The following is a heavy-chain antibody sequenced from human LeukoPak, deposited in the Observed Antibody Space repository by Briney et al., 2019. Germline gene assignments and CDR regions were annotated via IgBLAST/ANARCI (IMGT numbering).Heavy chain of an antibody. Sequence: ASVKVSCKASGYTFTSYGISWVRQAPGQGLEWMGWISAYNGNTNYAQKLQGRVTMTTDTSTSTAYMELRSLRSDDTAVYCCARDRIAAAGTYYYYYMDVWAKGPRSPSP. CDR2: ISAYNGNT. D-gene: IGHD6-13*01. CDR1: GYTFTSYG. CDR3: ARDRIAAAGTYYYYYMDV. J-gene: IGHJ6*03. V-gene: IGHV1-18*01.